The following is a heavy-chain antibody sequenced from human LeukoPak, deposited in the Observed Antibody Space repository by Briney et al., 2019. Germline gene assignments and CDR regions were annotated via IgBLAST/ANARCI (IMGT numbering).Heavy chain of an antibody. V-gene: IGHV4-34*01. Sequence: SDTLSLTCAVYGGPYICYDWTWIRQTPGKGLEWIGEINHSGGTNYNPSLKSRVTISVDTSKNQFSLKLSSVTAADTAVYYCASLARGGNWFDPWGQGTLVTVSS. CDR3: ASLARGGNWFDP. J-gene: IGHJ5*02. CDR1: GGPYICYD. D-gene: IGHD6-6*01. CDR2: INHSGGT.